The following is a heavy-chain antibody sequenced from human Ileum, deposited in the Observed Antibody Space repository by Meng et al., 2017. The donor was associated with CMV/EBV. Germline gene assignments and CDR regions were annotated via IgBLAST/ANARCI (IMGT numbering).Heavy chain of an antibody. J-gene: IGHJ5*02. CDR3: ARGRGNDYGDPERWFDP. Sequence: VQLEEWGAGLLKPSETLSLTCAVYGVSFSGYYWSGIRQPPGKGLEWMGEINHSGSTNYNPSLKSRVTISVDTSKNQFSLKLSSVTAADTAVYYCARGRGNDYGDPERWFDPWGQGTLVTVSS. CDR2: INHSGST. CDR1: GVSFSGYY. D-gene: IGHD4-17*01. V-gene: IGHV4-34*01.